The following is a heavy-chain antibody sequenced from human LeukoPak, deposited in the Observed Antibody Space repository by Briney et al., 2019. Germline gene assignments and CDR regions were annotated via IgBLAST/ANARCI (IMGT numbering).Heavy chain of an antibody. J-gene: IGHJ4*02. CDR2: ISGSGGTT. Sequence: PGGSLRLSCVASGFTFSNYAMSWVRQAPGKGLEWGSGISGSGGTTYYADSAKGRFTITRDNSKNTLYLRRSSLRVEDTAIYYCVKGSTAMVTYYFDYWGQGTLVTVSS. V-gene: IGHV3-23*01. CDR1: GFTFSNYA. CDR3: VKGSTAMVTYYFDY. D-gene: IGHD5-18*01.